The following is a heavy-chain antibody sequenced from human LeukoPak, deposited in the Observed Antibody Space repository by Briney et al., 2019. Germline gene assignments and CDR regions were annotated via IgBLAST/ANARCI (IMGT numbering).Heavy chain of an antibody. CDR3: TGSFGELTFFDY. CDR1: GFTFGDYA. V-gene: IGHV3-49*04. Sequence: GGSLRLSCTASGFTFGDYAMSWVRQAPGKGLEWVGFIRSKTYGGTTEYAASVKGRFIISRDDSKSIAYLQMNSLKTEDTAVYYCTGSFGELTFFDYWGQGTLVTVSS. CDR2: IRSKTYGGTT. J-gene: IGHJ4*02. D-gene: IGHD3-10*01.